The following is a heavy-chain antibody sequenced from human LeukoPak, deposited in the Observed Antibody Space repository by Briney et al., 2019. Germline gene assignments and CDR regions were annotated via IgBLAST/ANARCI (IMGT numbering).Heavy chain of an antibody. Sequence: ASVKVSCKASGYTFTSYFMHWVRQAPGQGLEWMGKINPRGGSTSYAQKFQGRVSMTRDTSTSTAYMELRSLRSDDTAVYYCARDSAGYYYYMDVWGKGTTVTISS. CDR2: INPRGGST. J-gene: IGHJ6*03. CDR1: GYTFTSYF. V-gene: IGHV1-46*01. CDR3: ARDSAGYYYYMDV.